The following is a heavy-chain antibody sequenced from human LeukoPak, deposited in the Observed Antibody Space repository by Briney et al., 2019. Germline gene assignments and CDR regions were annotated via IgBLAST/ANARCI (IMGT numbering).Heavy chain of an antibody. CDR3: ARDKVAVDGPRFNP. CDR1: GGSISSHY. J-gene: IGHJ5*02. CDR2: ISYSGST. D-gene: IGHD6-19*01. Sequence: SETLSLTCLVSGGSISSHYWTWIRPPPGKGLEWIGYISYSGSTNYNPSLKSRVTMSVDTSKNHFSLKLTSVTAADTAVYYCARDKVAVDGPRFNPWGQGTLVTVSS. V-gene: IGHV4-59*11.